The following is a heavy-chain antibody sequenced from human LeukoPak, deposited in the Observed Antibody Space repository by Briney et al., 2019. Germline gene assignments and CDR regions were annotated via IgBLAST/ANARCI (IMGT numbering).Heavy chain of an antibody. J-gene: IGHJ4*02. CDR1: GGSISSGGYY. Sequence: PSETLSLTCTVSGGSISSGGYYWSWIRQPPGKGLEWIGYFYYTGSTNYNPSPKSRVTISVDTSKNQFSLRLSSVTAADTAVYYCAATPATVAGKGGSADYWGQGTLVTVSS. D-gene: IGHD4-23*01. CDR3: AATPATVAGKGGSADY. V-gene: IGHV4-61*08. CDR2: FYYTGST.